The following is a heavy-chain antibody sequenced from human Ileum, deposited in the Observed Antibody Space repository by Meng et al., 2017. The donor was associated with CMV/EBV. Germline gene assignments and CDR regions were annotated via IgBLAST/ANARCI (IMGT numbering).Heavy chain of an antibody. V-gene: IGHV3-21*01. CDR1: GFTFSSYS. Sequence: GESLKISCAASGFTFSSYSMNWVRQAPGKGLEWVSSISSSSSYIYYADSVKGRFTISRDNAENSLYLQMSSLRAEDTAVYYCARVGPDSGYDFDYWGQGTLVTVSS. J-gene: IGHJ4*02. D-gene: IGHD5-12*01. CDR2: ISSSSSYI. CDR3: ARVGPDSGYDFDY.